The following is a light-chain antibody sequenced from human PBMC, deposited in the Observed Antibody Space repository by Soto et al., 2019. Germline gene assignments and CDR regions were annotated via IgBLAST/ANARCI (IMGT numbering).Light chain of an antibody. CDR2: CAY. CDR3: QQYGSSPLT. V-gene: IGKV3-20*01. CDR1: QSVSNNY. J-gene: IGKJ3*01. Sequence: EIVLTQSPGTLSLSPGERGILSCRASQSVSNNYLAWYQQKPGQAPRLLIYCAYTRVTGIPDRFSGSGSGTDFTLTISRLEPEDFAMYYCQQYGSSPLTFGPGTKVDIK.